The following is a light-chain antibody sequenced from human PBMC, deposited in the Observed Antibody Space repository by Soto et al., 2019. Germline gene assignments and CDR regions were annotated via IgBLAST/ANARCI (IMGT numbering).Light chain of an antibody. Sequence: DIQMTQSPSSLSASVGDTITITCRASQGISNSLNWYQLKPGEAPKLLIYDASNLATGVPSRLSGSGSGTHFTFTVSSLQTEDIETYYCQKSYSAPPAFGQGTKVDI. CDR2: DAS. CDR1: QGISNS. J-gene: IGKJ1*01. V-gene: IGKV1-33*01. CDR3: QKSYSAPPA.